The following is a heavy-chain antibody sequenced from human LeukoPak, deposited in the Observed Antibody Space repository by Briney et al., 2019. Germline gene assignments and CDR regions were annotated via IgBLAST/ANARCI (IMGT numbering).Heavy chain of an antibody. V-gene: IGHV3-23*01. Sequence: GGSLRLSCAASGFTFSSYAMSWVRQAPGKGLEWVSAISGSGGSTYYADSVKGRFTISRDNSKNTLYLQMNSLRAEDTAVYYCGKETGGGWLRLYYYYGMDVWGQGTTVTVSS. CDR3: GKETGGGWLRLYYYYGMDV. CDR2: ISGSGGST. D-gene: IGHD5-12*01. J-gene: IGHJ6*02. CDR1: GFTFSSYA.